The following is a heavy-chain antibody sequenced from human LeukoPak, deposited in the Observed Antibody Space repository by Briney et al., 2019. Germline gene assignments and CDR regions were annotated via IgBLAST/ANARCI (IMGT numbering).Heavy chain of an antibody. CDR3: ARAGGKSTSWNFWFDP. V-gene: IGHV4-34*01. CDR1: GGSFSDYY. J-gene: IGHJ5*02. Sequence: SETLSLTCAVYGGSFSDYYWSWLRQPPGKGLEWVGEINHSGSSNYNPSLKSRVTISVDTSRNQFSLKLRSVTAADTAVYYCARAGGKSTSWNFWFDPWGQGTLVTVSS. CDR2: INHSGSS. D-gene: IGHD6-13*01.